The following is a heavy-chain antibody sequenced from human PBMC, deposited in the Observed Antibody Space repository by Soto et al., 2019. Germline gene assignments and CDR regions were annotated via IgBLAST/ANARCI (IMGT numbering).Heavy chain of an antibody. J-gene: IGHJ6*02. Sequence: GASVKVSCKASGYTFTSYGISWVRQAPGQGLEWMGWISAYNGNTNYAQKLQGRVTMTRDTSTTTAYMELRSLRSEDTAVYYCARGYDFWSGYYGYYGMDVWGQGTTVTVSS. CDR3: ARGYDFWSGYYGYYGMDV. CDR2: ISAYNGNT. D-gene: IGHD3-3*01. CDR1: GYTFTSYG. V-gene: IGHV1-18*04.